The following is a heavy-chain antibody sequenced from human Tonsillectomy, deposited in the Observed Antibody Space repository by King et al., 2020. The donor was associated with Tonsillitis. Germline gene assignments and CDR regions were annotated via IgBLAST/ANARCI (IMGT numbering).Heavy chain of an antibody. CDR3: ARVPLDYSSSSVVSSY. CDR2: VYHSEIS. J-gene: IGHJ4*02. V-gene: IGHV4-4*02. Sequence: MQLQESGPGLVKPSGTLSLTCAVSGGSISSSNWWSWVRQPPGKGLGWIGEVYHSEISNYNPSLKSRVTISVDKYRNQFSLKMSSVTAADTAVYYCARVPLDYSSSSVVSSYWGQGTLVNVSS. D-gene: IGHD6-6*01. CDR1: GGSISSSNW.